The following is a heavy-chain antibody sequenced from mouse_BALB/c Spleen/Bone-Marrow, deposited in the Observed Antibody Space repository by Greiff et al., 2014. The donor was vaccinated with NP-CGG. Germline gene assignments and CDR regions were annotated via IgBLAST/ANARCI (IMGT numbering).Heavy chain of an antibody. CDR3: ARGGISVDY. V-gene: IGHV1-80*01. J-gene: IGHJ2*01. Sequence: VQLQQSGAELVRPGSSVKISCKSSGYVFSTYWINWVKQRPGQGLEWIGRIYPGDGDTDFNGKFKDKATLTADESSNTAYMQLSSLTSEDSAVYFCARGGISVDYWGQGTTLTVSS. CDR2: IYPGDGDT. CDR1: GYVFSTYW.